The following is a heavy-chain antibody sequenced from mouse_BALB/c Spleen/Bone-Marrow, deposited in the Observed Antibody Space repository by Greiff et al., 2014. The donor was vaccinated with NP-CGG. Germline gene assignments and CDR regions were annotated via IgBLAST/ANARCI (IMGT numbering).Heavy chain of an antibody. CDR3: ARRDYGSSPFDY. CDR2: INPFNGGS. Sequence: EVQLQQSGPELVKPGASMKISCKASGYSFTGYTMNWVKQSHGKNLEWIGLINPFNGGSIYNQKFKGKATLTIHKSSSTAHMELLSLTSEDSAVYYCARRDYGSSPFDYWGQGTTLTVSS. V-gene: IGHV1-18*01. D-gene: IGHD1-1*01. J-gene: IGHJ2*01. CDR1: GYSFTGYT.